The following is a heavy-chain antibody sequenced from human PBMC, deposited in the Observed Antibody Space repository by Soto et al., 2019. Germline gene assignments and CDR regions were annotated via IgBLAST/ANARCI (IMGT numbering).Heavy chain of an antibody. J-gene: IGHJ5*02. CDR3: AKSGSSGWYGWFDP. Sequence: SGPTLVNPXQTLTLTCIFSGFSLRTSGVGVGWIRQPPGKALEWLGFIYWNDDKRYSPSLKSRLTITKDTSKNQVVLTRTNMDPVDTATYYCAKSGSSGWYGWFDPWGQGTLVTVSS. CDR1: GFSLRTSGVG. D-gene: IGHD6-19*01. CDR2: IYWNDDK. V-gene: IGHV2-5*01.